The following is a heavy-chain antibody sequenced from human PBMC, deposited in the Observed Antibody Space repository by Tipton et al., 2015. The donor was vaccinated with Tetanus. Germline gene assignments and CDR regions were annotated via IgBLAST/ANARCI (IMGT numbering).Heavy chain of an antibody. V-gene: IGHV5-51*01. D-gene: IGHD3-16*01. CDR3: ARPLTSVAFGGFAFDV. CDR1: GYMFSSHW. J-gene: IGHJ3*01. Sequence: VQLVQSGAEVKQPGESLKISCKGSGYMFSSHWIGWGRQVPGKGLEWLGTIYPGDSYSTYSPSFEGQVTISVDRSIDTAYLQWSSLEASDTAIYYCARPLTSVAFGGFAFDVWGQGTLVTVSS. CDR2: IYPGDSYS.